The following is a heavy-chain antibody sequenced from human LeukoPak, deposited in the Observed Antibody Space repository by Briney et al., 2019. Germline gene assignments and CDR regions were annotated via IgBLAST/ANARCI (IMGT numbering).Heavy chain of an antibody. CDR3: AKDWGGNHYFDY. CDR2: ISYDSGAI. D-gene: IGHD1-14*01. V-gene: IGHV3-9*01. J-gene: IGHJ4*02. CDR1: GFTFSSYW. Sequence: GGSLRLSCAASGFTFSSYWMTWVRQAPGKGLEWVSGISYDSGAIGYADSVKGRFAISRDNTKSSLYLQMNSLRAEDTALYYCAKDWGGNHYFDYWGQGTLVTVSS.